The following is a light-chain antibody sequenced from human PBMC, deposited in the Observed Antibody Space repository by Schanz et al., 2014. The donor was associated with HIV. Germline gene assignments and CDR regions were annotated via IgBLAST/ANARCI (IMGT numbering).Light chain of an antibody. CDR3: QQCVTYPYT. Sequence: DIQMTQSPSTLSASVGDRVTITCRASQNIGNSLAWFQVKPGRAPKLLIYQASILETGVPSRFSGSGSGTSFTLTITSLQPDDFATYYCQQCVTYPYTFGQGTKLDIK. CDR2: QAS. J-gene: IGKJ2*01. CDR1: QNIGNS. V-gene: IGKV1-5*03.